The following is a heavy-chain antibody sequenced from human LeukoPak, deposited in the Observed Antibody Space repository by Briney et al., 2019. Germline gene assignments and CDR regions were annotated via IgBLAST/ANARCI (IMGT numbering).Heavy chain of an antibody. Sequence: GGSLRLSCAASGFTFSSYAMSWVRQAPGKGLEWVSAISGSGGSTYYADSVKGRFTISRDNSKNTLYLQMNSLRAEDTAVYYCAKDYDILTGYSFDYWGQGTLVTVSP. CDR3: AKDYDILTGYSFDY. CDR2: ISGSGGST. CDR1: GFTFSSYA. D-gene: IGHD3-9*01. J-gene: IGHJ4*02. V-gene: IGHV3-23*01.